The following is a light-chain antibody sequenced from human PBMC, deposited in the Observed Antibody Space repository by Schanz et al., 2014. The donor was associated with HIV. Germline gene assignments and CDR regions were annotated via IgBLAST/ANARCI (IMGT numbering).Light chain of an antibody. CDR1: TSNIGAGFD. Sequence: QSVLAQPPSVSGAPGQRITISCTGSTSNIGAGFDAHSYQHLPGAAPKLLIYENINRPSGVPDRFSASKSGTSASLAITGLQAEDEAEYYCQAYDSSLRGLVFGGGTKLTVL. CDR2: ENI. CDR3: QAYDSSLRGLV. J-gene: IGLJ3*02. V-gene: IGLV1-40*01.